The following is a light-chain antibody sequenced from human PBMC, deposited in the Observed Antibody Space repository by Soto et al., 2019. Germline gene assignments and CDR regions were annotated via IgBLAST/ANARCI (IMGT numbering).Light chain of an antibody. V-gene: IGKV3-20*01. CDR1: QSITTSQ. CDR2: GAS. CDR3: QQYASSPRT. Sequence: IVLTQSPGTLSLSPGERATLFCRASQSITTSQLAWYQQKPGQAPRVLIFGASNRATGIPDRFSGSGSGTDFTLTISRLEHEDFAIYYCQQYASSPRTFGRGTTVEIK. J-gene: IGKJ1*01.